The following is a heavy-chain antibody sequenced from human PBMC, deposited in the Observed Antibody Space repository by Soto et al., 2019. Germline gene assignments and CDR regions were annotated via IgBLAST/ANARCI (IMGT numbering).Heavy chain of an antibody. D-gene: IGHD2-15*01. J-gene: IGHJ6*02. Sequence: WASVKVSCKASGYTFTGYYMHWVRQAPGQGLEWMGWINPNSGGTNYAQKFQGRVTMTRDTSISTAYMELSRLRSDDTAVYYCARSPAKYCSGGSCYELPLYYYYYGMDVWGQGTTVTVSS. CDR2: INPNSGGT. CDR3: ARSPAKYCSGGSCYELPLYYYYYGMDV. CDR1: GYTFTGYY. V-gene: IGHV1-2*02.